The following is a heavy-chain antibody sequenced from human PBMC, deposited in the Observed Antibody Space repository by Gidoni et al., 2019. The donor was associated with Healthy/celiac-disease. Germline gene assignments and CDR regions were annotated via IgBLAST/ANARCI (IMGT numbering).Heavy chain of an antibody. CDR1: GFTFSSYS. CDR2: SSSSSSYI. Sequence: EVQLVESGGGLVKPGGSLRLSCAASGFTFSSYSMNWVSQAPGTGLDWVSSSSSSSSYIYYADSVKGRFTISRDNAKNSLYLQMNSLRAEDTAVYYCASSYSSGWYPEGAFDIWGQGTMVTVSS. J-gene: IGHJ3*02. CDR3: ASSYSSGWYPEGAFDI. D-gene: IGHD6-19*01. V-gene: IGHV3-21*01.